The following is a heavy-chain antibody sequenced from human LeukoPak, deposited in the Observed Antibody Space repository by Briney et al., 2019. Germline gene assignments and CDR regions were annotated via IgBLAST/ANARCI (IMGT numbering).Heavy chain of an antibody. D-gene: IGHD1-1*01. CDR1: GFTFSNHG. J-gene: IGHJ5*02. CDR3: ARDQGTSTTAPKRKGRFDP. CDR2: IWYDGSNK. Sequence: GGSLRLSCAASGFTFSNHGMHWVRQAPGKGLEWVALIWYDGSNKECAESVKGRFTISRDNSKNTLYLQMNSLRDEDTAVYYCARDQGTSTTAPKRKGRFDPWGQGTLVTVSS. V-gene: IGHV3-33*01.